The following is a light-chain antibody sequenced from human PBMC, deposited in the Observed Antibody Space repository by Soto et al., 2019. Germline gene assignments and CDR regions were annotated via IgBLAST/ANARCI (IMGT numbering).Light chain of an antibody. V-gene: IGLV2-23*03. Sequence: QSALTQPASVSGSPGQSITISCTGTSSDVGSYNLVSWFQQHPGKAPKLMIYEGTKRPSGVSNRVSGSKSGNTASLTISGLQAEDEAVYYCCSYTGSSTFVFGGGTQLTVL. CDR1: SSDVGSYNL. J-gene: IGLJ7*01. CDR3: CSYTGSSTFV. CDR2: EGT.